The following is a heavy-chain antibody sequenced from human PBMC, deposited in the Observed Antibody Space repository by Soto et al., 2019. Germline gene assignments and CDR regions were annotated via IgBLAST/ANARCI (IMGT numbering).Heavy chain of an antibody. J-gene: IGHJ4*02. CDR3: EHSPWGAVPHY. D-gene: IGHD3-16*01. V-gene: IGHV2-5*01. Sequence: CPTLVNPTQTLTLTCALSGFSVSARGVGVGWIRQPPGKALEWLAIIYWNDDKLYRPSLQSRLTITKDTSKNQVVLTMTNMDPADTATYYCEHSPWGAVPHYWCQATPLTVSS. CDR2: IYWNDDK. CDR1: GFSVSARGVG.